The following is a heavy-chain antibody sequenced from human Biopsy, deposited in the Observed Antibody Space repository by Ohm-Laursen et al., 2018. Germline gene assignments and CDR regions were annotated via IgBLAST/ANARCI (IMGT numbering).Heavy chain of an antibody. CDR3: ARDPHGEGRDYGSYFDY. J-gene: IGHJ4*02. D-gene: IGHD4-17*01. V-gene: IGHV1-18*01. CDR1: GYPFITYG. Sequence: ASVKVSCKASGYPFITYGISWVRQAPGQGLEWMGWISAYNGHTKFARKFQDRVTMTTDTSTTTAYMDLRSLRSDDTAIYYCARDPHGEGRDYGSYFDYWGQGTLVTVSS. CDR2: ISAYNGHT.